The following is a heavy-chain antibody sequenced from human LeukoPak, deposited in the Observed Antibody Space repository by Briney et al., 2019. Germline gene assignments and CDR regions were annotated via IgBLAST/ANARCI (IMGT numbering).Heavy chain of an antibody. J-gene: IGHJ4*02. D-gene: IGHD1-26*01. CDR3: ASGSYYFDN. CDR1: GGSIRSYY. V-gene: IGHV4-59*08. Sequence: SETLSLTCTVSGGSIRSYYWSWTRQPPGKGLEWIGYIYYSGSTKYNPSLKSRATISVDTSKNQFSLKLNSVTAADTAVYYCASGSYYFDNWGQGTLVTVSS. CDR2: IYYSGST.